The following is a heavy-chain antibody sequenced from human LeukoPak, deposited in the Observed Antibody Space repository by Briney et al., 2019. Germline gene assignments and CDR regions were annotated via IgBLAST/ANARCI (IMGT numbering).Heavy chain of an antibody. V-gene: IGHV3-30*02. D-gene: IGHD1-26*01. Sequence: GGSLRLSCAASGFTFSSYGMHWVRQAPGKGLEWVAFIRYDGSNKYYADSVKGRFTISRDNSKNTLYLQMNSLRAEDTAVYYCARPLGDSGSLPDYWGQGTLVTVSS. J-gene: IGHJ4*02. CDR3: ARPLGDSGSLPDY. CDR1: GFTFSSYG. CDR2: IRYDGSNK.